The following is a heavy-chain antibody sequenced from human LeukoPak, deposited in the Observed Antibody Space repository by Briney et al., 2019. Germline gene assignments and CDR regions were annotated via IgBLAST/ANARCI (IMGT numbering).Heavy chain of an antibody. CDR2: IYTSGST. D-gene: IGHD5-18*01. J-gene: IGHJ4*02. CDR1: GGSISSGSYY. V-gene: IGHV4-61*02. Sequence: SETLSLTCTVSGGSISSGSYYWRWIRQPAGKGLEWIGRIYTSGSTNYNPSLKSRFTISVDTSTNQFSLKLSSVTAADTAVYYCARTTLDTKGYYFDYWGQGTLVTVSS. CDR3: ARTTLDTKGYYFDY.